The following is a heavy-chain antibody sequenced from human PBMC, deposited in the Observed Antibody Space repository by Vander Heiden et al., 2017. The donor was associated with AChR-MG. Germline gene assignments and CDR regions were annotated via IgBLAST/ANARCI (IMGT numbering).Heavy chain of an antibody. CDR1: GASISNGGYY. D-gene: IGHD5-12*01. CDR2: IDYRGTT. CDR3: ARVTPLRDGYNHDS. J-gene: IGHJ4*02. V-gene: IGHV4-31*03. Sequence: QVQLQESGPGLVKPSQTLYLPCTVPGASISNGGYYWSWETQHPGKGLEWMGYIDYRGTTFYNPSLKSRLTMSVDTSNNQFSLRLNSVTAADTAVFYCARVTPLRDGYNHDSWGQGTLVTVSS.